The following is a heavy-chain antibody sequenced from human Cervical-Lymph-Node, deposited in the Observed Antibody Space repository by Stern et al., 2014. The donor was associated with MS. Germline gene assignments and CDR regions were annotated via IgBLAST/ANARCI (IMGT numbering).Heavy chain of an antibody. CDR3: ARGSGSSSWNFDY. D-gene: IGHD6-13*01. CDR2: IKTNTGDT. Sequence: DQLVESGAEVRKPGASVQVSCQASGYTFTSFDINWVRQATGQGLEWMGWIKTNTGDTAYSQKFQGRVTMTRDSSINTAYMELTSLRSDDTAVYFCARGSGSSSWNFDYWGQGALVTVSS. J-gene: IGHJ4*02. V-gene: IGHV1-8*01. CDR1: GYTFTSFD.